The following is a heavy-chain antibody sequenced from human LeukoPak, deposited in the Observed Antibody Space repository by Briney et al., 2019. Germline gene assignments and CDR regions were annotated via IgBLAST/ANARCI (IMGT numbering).Heavy chain of an antibody. CDR3: AREGGTYYDFWSGYYSVGYFDY. CDR1: GGSISSGGYY. V-gene: IGHV4-31*03. D-gene: IGHD3-3*01. Sequence: SSETLSLTCTVSGGSISSGGYYWSWIRQHPGKGLEWIGYIYYSGSTYYNPSLKSRVTISVDTSKNQFSLKLSSVTAADTAVYYCAREGGTYYDFWSGYYSVGYFDYWGQGTLVTVSS. CDR2: IYYSGST. J-gene: IGHJ4*02.